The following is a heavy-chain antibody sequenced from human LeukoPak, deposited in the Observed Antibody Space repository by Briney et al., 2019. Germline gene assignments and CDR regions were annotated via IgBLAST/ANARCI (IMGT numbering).Heavy chain of an antibody. CDR1: GGSISSNNW. CDR2: IFHSGST. D-gene: IGHD6-19*01. J-gene: IGHJ4*02. Sequence: SETLSLTCAVSGGSISSNNWWSWVRQPPGKGLEWIGEIFHSGSTNYNPSLKSRVTISVDTSKNQFSLKLTSVTAADTAVYYCARTGEQWPRYYFDYWGQGTLVTVSS. V-gene: IGHV4-4*02. CDR3: ARTGEQWPRYYFDY.